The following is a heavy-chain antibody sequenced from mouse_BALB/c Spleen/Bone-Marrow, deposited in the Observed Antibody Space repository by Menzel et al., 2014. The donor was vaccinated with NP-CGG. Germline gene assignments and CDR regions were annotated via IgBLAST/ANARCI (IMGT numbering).Heavy chain of an antibody. CDR1: GFTFSSFG. Sequence: VQVVESGGGLVQPGGSRKLSCAASGFTFSSFGMHWVRQAPGKGLEWVAYISSGSSTIYYADTVMGRFTISRDNPKNTLFLQMTSLRSEDTAMYYCARSGSSSGYFDYWGQGTTLTVSS. CDR3: ARSGSSSGYFDY. J-gene: IGHJ2*01. D-gene: IGHD1-1*01. CDR2: ISSGSSTI. V-gene: IGHV5-17*02.